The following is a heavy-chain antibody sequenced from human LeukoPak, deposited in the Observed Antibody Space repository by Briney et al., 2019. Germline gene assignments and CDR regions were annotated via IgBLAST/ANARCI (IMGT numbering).Heavy chain of an antibody. CDR1: GYSFTSYW. Sequence: GESLKISCKGSGYSFTSYWIGWVRQMPGKLLEWMGIIYPGDSDTRSSPSFQYQVTISADKSLCTAYLQWGSLKASDTAMYYCARGSGYHDYWGQGTLVTVSS. CDR3: ARGSGYHDY. D-gene: IGHD3-22*01. J-gene: IGHJ4*02. CDR2: IYPGDSDT. V-gene: IGHV5-51*01.